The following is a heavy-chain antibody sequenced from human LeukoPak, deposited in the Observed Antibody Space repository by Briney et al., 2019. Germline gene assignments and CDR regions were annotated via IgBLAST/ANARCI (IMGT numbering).Heavy chain of an antibody. CDR2: INSDGSST. J-gene: IGHJ6*02. CDR3: ARKNRDYYGSGSYYNLGGYYYGMDV. V-gene: IGHV3-74*01. CDR1: GFTFSSYG. Sequence: GGSLRLSCAASGFTFSSYGMHWIRQTPGKGLVWVSRINSDGSSTSYADSVKGRFTISRDNAKNTLYLQMNSLRAEDTAAYYCARKNRDYYGSGSYYNLGGYYYGMDVWGQGTTVTVSS. D-gene: IGHD3-10*01.